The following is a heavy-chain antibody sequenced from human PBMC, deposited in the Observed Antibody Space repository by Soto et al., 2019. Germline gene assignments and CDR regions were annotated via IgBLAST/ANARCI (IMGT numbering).Heavy chain of an antibody. D-gene: IGHD1-26*01. J-gene: IGHJ6*02. CDR1: GFTFSSYA. CDR3: ARDNKSPEGATLGDYYYGMDV. V-gene: IGHV3-30-3*01. CDR2: ISYDGSNK. Sequence: GGSLRLSCAASGFTFSSYAMHWVRQAPGKGLEWVAVISYDGSNKYYADSVKGRFTISRDNSKNTLYLQMNSLRAEDTAVYYCARDNKSPEGATLGDYYYGMDVWGQGTTVTAP.